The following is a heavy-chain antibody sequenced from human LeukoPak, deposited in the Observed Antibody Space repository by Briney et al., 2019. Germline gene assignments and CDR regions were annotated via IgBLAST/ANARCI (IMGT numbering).Heavy chain of an antibody. CDR2: ISGSGGST. Sequence: GGCLRLSCAASGCTFSSYAMSWVRQAPGKGLEWVSAISGSGGSTYYADSVKGRFTISRDNSKNTLYLQMNSLRAEDTAVYYCAKDRLPSSGYGGNSMDYWGQGTLVTVSS. CDR1: GCTFSSYA. D-gene: IGHD4-23*01. V-gene: IGHV3-23*01. J-gene: IGHJ4*02. CDR3: AKDRLPSSGYGGNSMDY.